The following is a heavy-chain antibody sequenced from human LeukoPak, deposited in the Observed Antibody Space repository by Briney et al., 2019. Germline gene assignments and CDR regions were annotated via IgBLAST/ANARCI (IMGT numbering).Heavy chain of an antibody. D-gene: IGHD6-6*01. J-gene: IGHJ6*03. CDR2: IIPIFGTA. CDR1: GGTFSSYA. Sequence: EASVKVSCKASGGTFSSYAISWVRQAPGQGLEWMGGIIPIFGTANYAQKFQGRVTITADESTSTAYMELSSLSSEDTAVYYCAREISSSSGPHYYYYYMDVWGKGTTVTVSS. CDR3: AREISSSSGPHYYYYYMDV. V-gene: IGHV1-69*13.